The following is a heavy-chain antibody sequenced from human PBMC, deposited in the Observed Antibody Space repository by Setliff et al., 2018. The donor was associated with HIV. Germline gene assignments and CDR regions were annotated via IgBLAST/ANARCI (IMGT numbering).Heavy chain of an antibody. V-gene: IGHV1-18*01. CDR2: ISAYNGNT. Sequence: ASVKVSCKASGYTFTSYGISWVRQAPGQGLEWMGWISAYNGNTNYEQKLQGRVTMTRNTSISTAYMELSSLRSEDTAIYYCARGHSGNDYWGQGTLVTSPQ. CDR3: ARGHSGNDY. D-gene: IGHD1-1*01. J-gene: IGHJ4*02. CDR1: GYTFTSYG.